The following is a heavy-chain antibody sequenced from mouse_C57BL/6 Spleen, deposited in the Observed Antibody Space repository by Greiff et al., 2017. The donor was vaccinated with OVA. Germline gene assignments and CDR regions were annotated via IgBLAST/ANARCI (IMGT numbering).Heavy chain of an antibody. CDR1: GFTFSDYG. Sequence: EVKLVESGGGLVKPGGSLKLSCAASGFTFSDYGMHWVRQAPEKGLEWVAYISSGSSTIYYADTVKGRFTISRDNAKNTLFLQMTSLRSEDTAMYYCARTNYDYRYYFDYWGQGTTLTVSS. CDR2: ISSGSSTI. D-gene: IGHD2-4*01. CDR3: ARTNYDYRYYFDY. J-gene: IGHJ2*01. V-gene: IGHV5-17*01.